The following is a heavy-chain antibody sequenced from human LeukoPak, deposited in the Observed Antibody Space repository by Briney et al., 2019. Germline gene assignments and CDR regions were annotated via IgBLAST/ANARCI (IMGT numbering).Heavy chain of an antibody. CDR3: ARFLLMGWELRSREGNWFDP. Sequence: PGESLKISCKGSGYSFTSYWIGWVRQMPGKGLERMGIIYPGDSDTRYSPSFQGQVTISADKSISTAYLRWSSLKASDTAMYYCARFLLMGWELRSREGNWFDPWGQGTLVTVSS. CDR2: IYPGDSDT. D-gene: IGHD1-26*01. J-gene: IGHJ5*02. CDR1: GYSFTSYW. V-gene: IGHV5-51*01.